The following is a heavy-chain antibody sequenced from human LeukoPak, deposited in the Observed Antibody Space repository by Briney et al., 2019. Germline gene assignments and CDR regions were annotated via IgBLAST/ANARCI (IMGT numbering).Heavy chain of an antibody. J-gene: IGHJ4*02. CDR1: GYTFTSYG. CDR3: ARDEYSSSGGFDY. Sequence: GASVKVSCKASGYTFTSYGMNWVRQAPGQGLEWMGWINPNSGGTNYAQKFQGRVTMTRDTSISTAYMELSRLRSDDTAVYYCARDEYSSSGGFDYWGQGTLVTVSS. CDR2: INPNSGGT. D-gene: IGHD6-6*01. V-gene: IGHV1-2*02.